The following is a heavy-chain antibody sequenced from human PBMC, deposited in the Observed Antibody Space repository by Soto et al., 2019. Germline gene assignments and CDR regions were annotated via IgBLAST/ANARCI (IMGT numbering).Heavy chain of an antibody. CDR3: ARAPAPFLHGLNTYWYFDL. Sequence: GGSLRLSCAASGFTFSSYDMHWVRQATGKGLEWVSAIGTAGDTYYPGSVKGRFTISRENAKNSLYLQMNSLRAGDTAVYYCARAPAPFLHGLNTYWYFDLWGRGTLVTVSS. J-gene: IGHJ2*01. D-gene: IGHD3-3*01. CDR2: IGTAGDT. V-gene: IGHV3-13*01. CDR1: GFTFSSYD.